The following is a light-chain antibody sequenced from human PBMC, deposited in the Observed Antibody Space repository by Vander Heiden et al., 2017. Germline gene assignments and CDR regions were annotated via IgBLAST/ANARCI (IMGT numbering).Light chain of an antibody. CDR3: LQDHSYPRT. CDR1: QGIRND. Sequence: AVQMTQSPSSLSASVGDRVTITCRASQGIRNDLGWYQQKPGQAPKVLIYGASTLHSGVPSRFSGSGSGTDFVLTISGLQPEDSATYFCLQDHSYPRTFGQGTKVEIK. J-gene: IGKJ1*01. V-gene: IGKV1-6*01. CDR2: GAS.